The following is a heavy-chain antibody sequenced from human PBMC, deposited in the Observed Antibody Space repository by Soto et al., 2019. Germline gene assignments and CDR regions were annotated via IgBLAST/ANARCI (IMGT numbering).Heavy chain of an antibody. V-gene: IGHV3-23*01. CDR2: ISGSGDKT. CDR3: AKDYASTWYWYFDP. Sequence: GGSLRLSCAASGFSFSNFAMSWVRQASGTGLEWVSSISGSGDKTYYLDSVKGRFTISRDNSKNTLYLHMNSLGAEDTAVYFCAKDYASTWYWYFDPWGQGTLVTVSS. CDR1: GFSFSNFA. J-gene: IGHJ5*02. D-gene: IGHD6-13*01.